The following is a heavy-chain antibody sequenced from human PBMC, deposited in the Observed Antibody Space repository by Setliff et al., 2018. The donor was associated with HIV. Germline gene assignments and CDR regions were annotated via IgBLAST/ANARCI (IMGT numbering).Heavy chain of an antibody. CDR3: ARIWGIPPLYYFDY. J-gene: IGHJ4*02. Sequence: VASVKVSCKASGYTFTSYAMHWVRQAPGQRLEWMGWIHAGNGYTKYSQKFQGRVTFTRDTSASAAYMDLSSLRSEDTAVYYCARIWGIPPLYYFDYWGQGTLVTVSS. D-gene: IGHD3-16*01. CDR2: IHAGNGYT. CDR1: GYTFTSYA. V-gene: IGHV1-3*01.